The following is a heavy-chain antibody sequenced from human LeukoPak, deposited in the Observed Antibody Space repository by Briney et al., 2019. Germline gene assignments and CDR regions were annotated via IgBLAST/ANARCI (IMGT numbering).Heavy chain of an antibody. CDR3: AKITPGDYARERFNWFDP. Sequence: SETLSLTCTVSGYSISSGYYWGWIRQPPGKGLEWIGSIYHSGSTYYNPSLKSRVTISVDASKNQFSLKLSSVNAADTAVYYCAKITPGDYARERFNWFDPWGQGTLVTVSS. CDR1: GYSISSGYY. CDR2: IYHSGST. V-gene: IGHV4-38-2*02. D-gene: IGHD4-17*01. J-gene: IGHJ5*02.